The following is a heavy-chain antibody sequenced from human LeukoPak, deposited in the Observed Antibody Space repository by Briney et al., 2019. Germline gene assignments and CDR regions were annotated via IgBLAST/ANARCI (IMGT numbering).Heavy chain of an antibody. CDR2: IHPNSGGT. Sequence: VASVKVSCKASGYTFSGYYLHWVRQAPGQGIEWMGRIHPNSGGTNFAQKFQGRVTMTRDTSISTAYMELSSLRSDDTAVYYCARVNDVYCSGGSCYDYWGQGTLVTVSS. CDR3: ARVNDVYCSGGSCYDY. V-gene: IGHV1-2*06. J-gene: IGHJ4*02. D-gene: IGHD2-15*01. CDR1: GYTFSGYY.